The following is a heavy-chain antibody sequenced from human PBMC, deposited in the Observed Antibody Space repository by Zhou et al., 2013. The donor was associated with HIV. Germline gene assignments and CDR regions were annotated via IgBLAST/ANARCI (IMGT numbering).Heavy chain of an antibody. D-gene: IGHD3-10*01. CDR1: GYIFTRNF. V-gene: IGHV1-8*01. CDR3: GRRGSWGDRTTIIRGGVDV. CDR2: INPNSGKG. Sequence: QVQLLQSGAALKEPGTSVNLSCTTSGYIFTRNFLHWVRQASGQGLEWMGWINPNSGKGYYAQRFQGRVTMSRNISTTTAHMELSSLTSEDTAVYYCGRRGSWGDRTTIIRGGVDVWGQGTTVSVSS. J-gene: IGHJ6*02.